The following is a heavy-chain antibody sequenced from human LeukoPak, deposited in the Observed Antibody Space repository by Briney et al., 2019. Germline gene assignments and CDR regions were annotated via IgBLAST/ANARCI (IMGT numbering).Heavy chain of an antibody. CDR3: ARRWGRHTLLRYFDC. V-gene: IGHV4-59*08. CDR1: GGSISSYY. J-gene: IGHJ4*02. D-gene: IGHD3-9*01. Sequence: KPSETLSLTCTVSGGSISSYYWSWIRRPPGKGLEWIGYISYSGSTNYNPSLKSRVTMSVDTSKNQFSLKLSSVTAADTAVYYCARRWGRHTLLRYFDCWGQGTLVTVSS. CDR2: ISYSGST.